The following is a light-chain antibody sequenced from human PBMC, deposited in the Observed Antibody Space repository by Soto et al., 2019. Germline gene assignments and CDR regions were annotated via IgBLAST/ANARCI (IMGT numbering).Light chain of an antibody. J-gene: IGLJ1*01. CDR2: EVS. CDR1: SSDVGGYNY. CDR3: SSYTSSSTLDV. Sequence: ALTQPASVSGSPGQSITISCTGTSSDVGGYNYVSWYQQHPGKAPKLMIYEVSNRPSGVSNRFSGSKSGNTASLTISGLQAEDEADYYCSSYTSSSTLDVFGTGTKLTVL. V-gene: IGLV2-14*01.